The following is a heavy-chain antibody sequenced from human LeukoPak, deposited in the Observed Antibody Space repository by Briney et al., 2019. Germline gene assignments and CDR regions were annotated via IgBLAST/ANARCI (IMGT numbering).Heavy chain of an antibody. D-gene: IGHD5/OR15-5a*01. CDR3: ARDSGTGVPSAGIVLGWFDP. J-gene: IGHJ5*02. Sequence: PSETLSLTCSVSGGSMNTTLYYWAWVRQPPGRGLEWIGSIYYNGKTYYNPSLKSRLTISVDMSKSRFSLELTSVTAADTAFYYCARDSGTGVPSAGIVLGWFDPWGQGTLVTVSS. CDR2: IYYNGKT. CDR1: GGSMNTTLYY. V-gene: IGHV4-39*02.